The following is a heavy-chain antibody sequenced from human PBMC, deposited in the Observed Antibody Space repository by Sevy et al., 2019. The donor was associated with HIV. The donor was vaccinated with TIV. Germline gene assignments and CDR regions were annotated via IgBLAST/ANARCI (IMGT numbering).Heavy chain of an antibody. J-gene: IGHJ4*02. V-gene: IGHV4-59*01. CDR2: IYYSGST. CDR3: ARSRRSGSYGDFDY. D-gene: IGHD1-26*01. CDR1: GASISADY. Sequence: SETLSLTCAVSGASISADYWSWIRQPPGKGLEWIGYIYYSGSTSYNPSLKSRTSISMDTSRNQFSLKLTSVTAADTAVYLCARSRRSGSYGDFDYWGRGARVTVSS.